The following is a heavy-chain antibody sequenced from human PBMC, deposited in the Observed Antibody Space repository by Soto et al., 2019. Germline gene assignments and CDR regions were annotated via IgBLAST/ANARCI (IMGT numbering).Heavy chain of an antibody. Sequence: EVQLLESGGGLVQPGGSLRLSCAASGFTFSSYAMSWVRQAPGKGLEWVSAISGSGGSTYYADSVKGRFTISRDNSKNTLYLQMNSLRAEDTAVYYCAKDLYGDYDPYYYYYYGMDVWGQGTTVTVSS. J-gene: IGHJ6*02. V-gene: IGHV3-23*01. CDR1: GFTFSSYA. D-gene: IGHD4-17*01. CDR3: AKDLYGDYDPYYYYYYGMDV. CDR2: ISGSGGST.